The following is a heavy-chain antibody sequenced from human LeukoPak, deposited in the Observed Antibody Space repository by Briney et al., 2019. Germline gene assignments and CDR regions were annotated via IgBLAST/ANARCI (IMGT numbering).Heavy chain of an antibody. D-gene: IGHD6-13*01. CDR1: GYTFTSYG. CDR2: ISAYNGNT. V-gene: IGHV1-18*01. CDR3: ARVTSSSWDLYYHYGMDV. J-gene: IGHJ6*02. Sequence: ASVKVSCKASGYTFTSYGISWVRQAPGQGLEWMGWISAYNGNTNYAQKLQGRVTITTDTSTSTAYMELRSLRSDDTAVYYCARVTSSSWDLYYHYGMDVWGQGTTVTVSS.